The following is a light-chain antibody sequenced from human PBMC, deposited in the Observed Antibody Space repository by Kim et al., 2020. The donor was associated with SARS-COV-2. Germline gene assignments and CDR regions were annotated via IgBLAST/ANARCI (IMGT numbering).Light chain of an antibody. J-gene: IGKJ1*01. V-gene: IGKV3-15*01. Sequence: EIVMTQSPATLSVSPGERATLSCASQSVSSNLAWYQQKPGQAPRLLIYGASTRATGIPARFSGSGSGTEFTLTISSLQSEDFAVYYCQQYNNWPWTFGQGTKVDIK. CDR3: QQYNNWPWT. CDR1: QSVSSN. CDR2: GAS.